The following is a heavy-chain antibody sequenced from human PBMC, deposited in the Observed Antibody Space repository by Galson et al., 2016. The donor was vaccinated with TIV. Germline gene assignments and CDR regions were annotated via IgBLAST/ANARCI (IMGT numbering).Heavy chain of an antibody. J-gene: IGHJ4*02. D-gene: IGHD3-22*01. Sequence: SVKVSCKASGYTFTSFDISWIRQAPGQGLEWMGWMSPSNGKTGYAQKFRGRITMTRQPSTTTVYMELSGLTSEDTAVYYCARGHYYDSSGYSFDFWGQGTLVTVSS. CDR3: ARGHYYDSSGYSFDF. V-gene: IGHV1-8*01. CDR1: GYTFTSFD. CDR2: MSPSNGKT.